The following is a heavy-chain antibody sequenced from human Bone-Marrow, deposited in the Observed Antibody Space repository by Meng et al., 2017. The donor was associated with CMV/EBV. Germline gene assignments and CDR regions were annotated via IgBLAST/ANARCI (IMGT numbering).Heavy chain of an antibody. CDR2: ISYDGNNK. D-gene: IGHD1-26*01. J-gene: IGHJ4*02. CDR1: GFTFSSYG. V-gene: IGHV3-30*03. Sequence: GGFLRPSCAASGFTFSSYGMNWVRQAPGKGLEWVAVISYDGNNKYYADSVKGRFTISRDNSKNTRYLQMNSLRAEDTAAYYCARDLGSPLWGVLVNWGQGTLVTVSS. CDR3: ARDLGSPLWGVLVN.